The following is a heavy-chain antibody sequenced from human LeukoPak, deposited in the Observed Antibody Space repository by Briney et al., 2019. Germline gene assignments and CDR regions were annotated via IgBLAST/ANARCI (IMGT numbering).Heavy chain of an antibody. Sequence: GGSLRLSCAASGFTFSSYEMNWVRHAPGKGLEWVSYISRSGSTKYYTDSGKGRFTISRDNAKNSLYLQMNSLRAEDTAVYYCAREDSSGYYVDYWGQGTLVTVSS. CDR3: AREDSSGYYVDY. D-gene: IGHD3-22*01. V-gene: IGHV3-48*03. CDR1: GFTFSSYE. CDR2: ISRSGSTK. J-gene: IGHJ4*02.